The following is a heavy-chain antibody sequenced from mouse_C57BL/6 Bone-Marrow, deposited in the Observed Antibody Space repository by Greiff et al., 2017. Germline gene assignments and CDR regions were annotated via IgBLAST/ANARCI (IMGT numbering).Heavy chain of an antibody. CDR3: AGITTVVPD. J-gene: IGHJ2*01. V-gene: IGHV1-81*01. D-gene: IGHD1-1*01. Sequence: QVQLKQPGAELVKPGASVKLSCKASGYTFTSYWMHWVKQRTGQGLEWIGEIYPRSGNTYYNEKFKGKATLTADKSSSTAYMELRSLTSEDSAVYFCAGITTVVPDWGQGTTLTVSS. CDR1: GYTFTSYW. CDR2: IYPRSGNT.